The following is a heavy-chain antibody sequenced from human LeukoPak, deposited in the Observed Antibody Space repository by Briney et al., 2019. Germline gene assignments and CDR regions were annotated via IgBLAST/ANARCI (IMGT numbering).Heavy chain of an antibody. V-gene: IGHV3-30*02. D-gene: IGHD3-3*01. CDR2: IRYDGSKK. CDR3: ARSLRNAFDI. Sequence: GGSLRLSCAASGFIFSSYGMHWVRQAPGKGLEWVAFIRYDGSKKYYADSVKGRFTISRDNAKNTLYLQMNRLRAEDTAVYYCARSLRNAFDIWGQGTMVTVSS. CDR1: GFIFSSYG. J-gene: IGHJ3*02.